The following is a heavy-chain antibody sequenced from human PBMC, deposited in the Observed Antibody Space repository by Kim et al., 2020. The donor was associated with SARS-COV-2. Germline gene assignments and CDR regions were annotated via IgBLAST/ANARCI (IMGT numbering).Heavy chain of an antibody. CDR2: IYYSGST. D-gene: IGHD3-10*01. J-gene: IGHJ4*02. CDR1: GGSISSYY. CDR3: ARYKYYYGSGTFDY. Sequence: SETLSLTCTVSGGSISSYYWSWIRQPPGKGLEWIGYIYYSGSTNYNPSLKSRVTISVDTSKNQFSLKLSSVTAADTAVYYCARYKYYYGSGTFDYWGQGTLVTVSS. V-gene: IGHV4-59*01.